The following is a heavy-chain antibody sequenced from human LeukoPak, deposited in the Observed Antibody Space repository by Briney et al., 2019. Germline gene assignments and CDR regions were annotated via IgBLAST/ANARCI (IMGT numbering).Heavy chain of an antibody. J-gene: IGHJ4*02. Sequence: KFQGRVTITRDTSASTAYMELSSLRSEDTAVYYCARVPYSSGWFDYWGQGTLVTVSP. CDR3: ARVPYSSGWFDY. V-gene: IGHV1-3*01. D-gene: IGHD6-19*01.